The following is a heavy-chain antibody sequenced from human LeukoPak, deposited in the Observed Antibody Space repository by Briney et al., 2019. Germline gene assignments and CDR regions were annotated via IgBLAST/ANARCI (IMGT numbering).Heavy chain of an antibody. Sequence: GGSLRLSCAASGFTFSSHAMSWVRQAPGKGLEWVSAISGGGGSTYYADSVKGRFTISRDNSKNTLYLQVNSLKTEDTAVYYCTTVTGIDGITIFEFLNWYFDLWGRGTLVTVSS. CDR2: ISGGGGST. D-gene: IGHD3-3*01. CDR3: TTVTGIDGITIFEFLNWYFDL. CDR1: GFTFSSHA. V-gene: IGHV3-23*01. J-gene: IGHJ2*01.